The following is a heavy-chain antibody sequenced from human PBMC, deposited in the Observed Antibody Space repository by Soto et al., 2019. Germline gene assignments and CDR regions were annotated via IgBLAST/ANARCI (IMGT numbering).Heavy chain of an antibody. V-gene: IGHV1-18*01. Sequence: QVLMVQSGAEVKKPGASVKVSCKASGYTFTSYGINWVRQGPGQKLEWLGWISPYNGNTYYAQKVQGRVTMTTDTSTHTAYMELRSLRSDDTAVYFCARDLTHSSTWLPLKSWFDSWGQGTQVTVSS. CDR1: GYTFTSYG. CDR3: ARDLTHSSTWLPLKSWFDS. CDR2: ISPYNGNT. J-gene: IGHJ5*01. D-gene: IGHD2-2*01.